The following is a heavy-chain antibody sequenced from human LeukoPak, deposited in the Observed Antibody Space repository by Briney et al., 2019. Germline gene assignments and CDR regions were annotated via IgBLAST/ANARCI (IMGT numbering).Heavy chain of an antibody. CDR2: IYTSGNT. V-gene: IGHV4-4*07. D-gene: IGHD4-17*01. Sequence: PSETLSLTCTVSGGSISSYYWSWIRQPAGKGLEWIGRIYTSGNTNYNPSLKSPVTLSVDTSKNQVFLKLSSVTAADTAVYYCAREKDDYGDYVAFDIWGQGTMVTVSS. CDR1: GGSISSYY. CDR3: AREKDDYGDYVAFDI. J-gene: IGHJ3*02.